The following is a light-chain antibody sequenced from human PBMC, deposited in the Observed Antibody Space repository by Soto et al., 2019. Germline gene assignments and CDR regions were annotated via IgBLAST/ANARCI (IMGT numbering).Light chain of an antibody. CDR2: KAS. CDR1: QSINSW. Sequence: DIQMTQSPSTLSASVGDRVTITCRASQSINSWLAWYQQKPGKAPKVLIYKASSLKSGVPSRFSGSGSGTEFTLTISSLQPDDFATYYCQQYDSYLYTFGQGTKLEIK. J-gene: IGKJ2*01. V-gene: IGKV1-5*03. CDR3: QQYDSYLYT.